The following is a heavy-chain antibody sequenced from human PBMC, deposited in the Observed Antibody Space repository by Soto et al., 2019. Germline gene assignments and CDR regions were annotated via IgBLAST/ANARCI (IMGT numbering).Heavy chain of an antibody. CDR3: ARVYGSGSYYFDY. D-gene: IGHD3-10*01. CDR2: IYYSGNT. J-gene: IGHJ4*02. CDR1: GGSITNAAYY. Sequence: QLHLQESGPGLVKPSETLSLTCTVSGGSITNAAYYWGWIRQPPGKGLECIGIIYYSGNTYYSPSLKSRVPMSVDTSKNQFSLKLSSVSAADTSMYYCARVYGSGSYYFDYWGQGTLVTVSS. V-gene: IGHV4-39*01.